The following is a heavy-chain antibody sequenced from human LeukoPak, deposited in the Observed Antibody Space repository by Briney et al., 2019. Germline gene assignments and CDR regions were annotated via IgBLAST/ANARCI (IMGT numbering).Heavy chain of an antibody. CDR3: ATLPAAPGWFDP. J-gene: IGHJ5*02. CDR2: ISSSSSYI. V-gene: IGHV3-21*01. Sequence: PVGSLRLSCAASGFTFSSYSMNWVRQAPGKGLEWVSSISSSSSYIYYADSVKGRFTISRDNAKNSLYLQMNSLRAEDTAVYYCATLPAAPGWFDPWGQGTLVTVSS. CDR1: GFTFSSYS. D-gene: IGHD2-2*01.